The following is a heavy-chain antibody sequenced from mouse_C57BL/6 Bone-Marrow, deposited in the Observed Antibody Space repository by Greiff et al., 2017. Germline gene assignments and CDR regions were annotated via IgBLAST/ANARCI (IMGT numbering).Heavy chain of an antibody. V-gene: IGHV5-16*01. CDR2: INYDGSST. J-gene: IGHJ4*01. Sequence: EVKVVESEGGLVQPGSSMKLSCTASGFTFSDYYMAWVRQVPEKGLEWVANINYDGSSTYYLDSLKSRFIISRDNAKNILYLQMSSLKSEDTATDCCARDPMDYWGQGTSVTVSS. CDR1: GFTFSDYY. CDR3: ARDPMDY.